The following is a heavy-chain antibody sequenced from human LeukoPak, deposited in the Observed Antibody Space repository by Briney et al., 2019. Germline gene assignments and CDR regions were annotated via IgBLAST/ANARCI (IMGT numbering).Heavy chain of an antibody. CDR3: ARVYSYGVIDY. Sequence: GGSLRLSCAASGLTFSRYWMTWFRQAPGKGLEWVANIKQDGSEKYYVDSVKGRFTISRDNAKNSLYLQMNSLRAEDTAVYYCARVYSYGVIDYWGQGTLVTVSS. J-gene: IGHJ4*02. CDR2: IKQDGSEK. CDR1: GLTFSRYW. V-gene: IGHV3-7*01. D-gene: IGHD5-18*01.